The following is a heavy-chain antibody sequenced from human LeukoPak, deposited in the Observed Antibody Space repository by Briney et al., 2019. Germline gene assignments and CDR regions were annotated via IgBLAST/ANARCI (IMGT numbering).Heavy chain of an antibody. CDR2: IYYSGST. V-gene: IGHV4-59*01. J-gene: IGHJ5*02. D-gene: IGHD2-8*01. CDR1: GVSISSYY. CDR3: ARGGGYCTNNVCPPWFDP. Sequence: SETLSLTCTVSGVSISSYYWSWIRQPPGKGLEWIGYIYYSGSTNYNPSLKSRVTISVDTSKNQFSLKLSSVTAADTAVYYCARGGGYCTNNVCPPWFDPWGQGALVTVSS.